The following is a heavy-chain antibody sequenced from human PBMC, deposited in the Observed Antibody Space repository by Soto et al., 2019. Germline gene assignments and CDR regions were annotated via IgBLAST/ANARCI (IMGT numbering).Heavy chain of an antibody. CDR3: ARVSSSGWYGEFDY. Sequence: PSETLSLTCTVSGGSISSYYWSWIRRPAGKGLEWIGRIYTSGSTNYNPSLKSRVTMSVDTSKNQFSLKLSSVTAADTAVYYCARVSSSGWYGEFDYWGQGTLVTVSS. J-gene: IGHJ4*02. CDR2: IYTSGST. V-gene: IGHV4-4*07. CDR1: GGSISSYY. D-gene: IGHD6-19*01.